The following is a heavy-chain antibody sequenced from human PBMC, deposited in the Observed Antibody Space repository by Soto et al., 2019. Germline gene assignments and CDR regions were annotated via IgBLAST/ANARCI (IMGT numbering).Heavy chain of an antibody. V-gene: IGHV4-34*01. CDR1: GGSFSGYY. J-gene: IGHJ6*03. CDR3: ARGQNFLITGYYCMDV. CDR2: INHSGST. Sequence: QVQLQQWGAGLLKPSETLSLTCAVYGGSFSGYYWSWIRQPPGKGLEWIGEINHSGSTNYNPSLKSRVTISVDTSKNQISLKLSSVTAADTAVYYCARGQNFLITGYYCMDVWGRGTTVTVSS. D-gene: IGHD3-3*01.